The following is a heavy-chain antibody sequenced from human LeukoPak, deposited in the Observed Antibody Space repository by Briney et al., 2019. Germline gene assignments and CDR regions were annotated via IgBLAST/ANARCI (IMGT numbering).Heavy chain of an antibody. V-gene: IGHV1-18*01. CDR2: ISAYNGNT. J-gene: IGHJ4*02. CDR3: ARVAYCSGGSCYFRFDY. Sequence: ASVKVSCKASGYTFTSYGISWVRQAPGQGLEWMGWISAYNGNTNYAQKLQGRVTMTTDTSTSTAYMELRSLRSDDTAVYYCARVAYCSGGSCYFRFDYWGQGTLVTVSS. CDR1: GYTFTSYG. D-gene: IGHD2-15*01.